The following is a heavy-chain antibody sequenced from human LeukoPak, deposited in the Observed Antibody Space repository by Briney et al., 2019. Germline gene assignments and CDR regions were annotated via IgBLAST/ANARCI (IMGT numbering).Heavy chain of an antibody. CDR1: GDSFTTYA. J-gene: IGHJ4*02. V-gene: IGHV1-69*06. CDR2: IIPIFNRT. CDR3: ARGRRDFLRPFDH. D-gene: IGHD3-3*01. Sequence: GASVKVSCEASGDSFTTYATSWVRQAPGQGLEWMGGIIPIFNRTSYAQNLQDRLVITADTSTATAYMELNSLTSEDTAVYYCARGRRDFLRPFDHWGQGTPVTVSS.